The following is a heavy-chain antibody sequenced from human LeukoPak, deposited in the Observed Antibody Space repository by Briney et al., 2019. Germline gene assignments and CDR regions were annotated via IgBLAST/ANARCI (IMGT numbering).Heavy chain of an antibody. CDR3: ARLGLYYYYYYGMDV. V-gene: IGHV1-8*01. CDR1: GYTFTSYD. Sequence: ASVKVSCKASGYTFTSYDINWVRQATGQGPEWMGWMNPNSGNTGYAQKFQGRVTMTRNTSISTAYMELSSLRSEDTAVYYCARLGLYYYYYYGMDVWGQGTTVTVSS. J-gene: IGHJ6*02. CDR2: MNPNSGNT. D-gene: IGHD2/OR15-2a*01.